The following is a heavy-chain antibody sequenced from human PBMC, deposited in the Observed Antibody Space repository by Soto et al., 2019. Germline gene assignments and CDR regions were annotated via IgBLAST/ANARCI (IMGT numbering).Heavy chain of an antibody. J-gene: IGHJ4*02. CDR2: IYHSGNT. CDR1: GGSIINSNW. V-gene: IGHV4-4*02. Sequence: SETLSLTCAVSGGSIINSNWWSWVRQPPGKGLEWIGEIYHSGNTKYNPSLKSRVTISVDKSQNQFSLKLNSVTATDTAVYFCASLTEGTFSALWGQGALVTVSS. D-gene: IGHD3-10*01. CDR3: ASLTEGTFSAL.